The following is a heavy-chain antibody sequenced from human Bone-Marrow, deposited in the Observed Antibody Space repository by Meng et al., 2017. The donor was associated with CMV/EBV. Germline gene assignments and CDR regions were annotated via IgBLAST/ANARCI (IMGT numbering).Heavy chain of an antibody. Sequence: SETLSLTCTVSGGSISSYYWSWIRQPPGKGLEWIGYIDYSGSTNYNPSLKSRVTISVDTSKNQFSLKLSSVTAADTAVYYCARRTTNYYWYYDLCGRSTLVTVSS. CDR2: IDYSGST. CDR3: ARRTTNYYWYYDL. V-gene: IGHV4-59*01. D-gene: IGHD1-1*01. CDR1: GGSISSYY. J-gene: IGHJ2*01.